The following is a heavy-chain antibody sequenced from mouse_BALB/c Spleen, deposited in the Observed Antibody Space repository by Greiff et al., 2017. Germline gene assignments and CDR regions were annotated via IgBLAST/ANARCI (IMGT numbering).Heavy chain of an antibody. Sequence: QVQLQQPGAELVRPGASVKLSCKASGYTFTSYWINWVKQRPGQGLEWIGNIYPSDSYTNYNQKFKDKATLTVDKSSSTAYMQLSSPTSEDSAVYYCTRSGGYELAWFAYWGQGTLVTVSA. V-gene: IGHV1-69*02. CDR1: GYTFTSYW. D-gene: IGHD2-2*01. J-gene: IGHJ3*01. CDR2: IYPSDSYT. CDR3: TRSGGYELAWFAY.